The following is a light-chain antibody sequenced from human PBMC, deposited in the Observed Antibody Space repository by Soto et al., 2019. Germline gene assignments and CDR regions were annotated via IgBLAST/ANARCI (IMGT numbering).Light chain of an antibody. CDR3: QAWDSSTYV. J-gene: IGLJ1*01. CDR2: QDK. CDR1: KLGDKY. V-gene: IGLV3-1*01. Sequence: SYELTQPPSVSVSPGQTASITCSGDKLGDKYACWYQQKPGQSHVLVIYQDKKRPSGIPQRFSGSNSGNTATLTISGTQAMDEADYYCQAWDSSTYVFGPGTKLTVL.